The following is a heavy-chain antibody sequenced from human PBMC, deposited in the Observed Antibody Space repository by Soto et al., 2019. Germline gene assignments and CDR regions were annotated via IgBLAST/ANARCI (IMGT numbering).Heavy chain of an antibody. CDR1: GGSISSGGYY. V-gene: IGHV4-31*03. J-gene: IGHJ3*02. CDR2: IYYSGST. D-gene: IGHD3-22*01. CDR3: ARELYYYDSSGSWDAYLTDAFDI. Sequence: QVQLQESGPGLVKPSQTLSLTCTVSGGSISSGGYYWSWIRQHPGKGLEWIGYIYYSGSTYYNPSLKSRVTISVDTSKNQFSLKLSSVTAADTAVYYCARELYYYDSSGSWDAYLTDAFDIWSQGTMVTVSS.